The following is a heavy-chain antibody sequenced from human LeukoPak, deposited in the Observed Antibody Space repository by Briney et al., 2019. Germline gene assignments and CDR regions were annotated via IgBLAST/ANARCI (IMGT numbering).Heavy chain of an antibody. D-gene: IGHD3-10*01. CDR3: ARAPLWFGELRVYFDY. Sequence: SQTLSLTCTVSGGSINSGGFYWSWIRQHPGKGLEWIGYIYYSGTTYYNPSLKSRVTISVDTSKNQFSLKLSSVTAADTAVYYCARAPLWFGELRVYFDYWGQGTLVTVSS. J-gene: IGHJ4*02. CDR1: GGSINSGGFY. V-gene: IGHV4-31*03. CDR2: IYYSGTT.